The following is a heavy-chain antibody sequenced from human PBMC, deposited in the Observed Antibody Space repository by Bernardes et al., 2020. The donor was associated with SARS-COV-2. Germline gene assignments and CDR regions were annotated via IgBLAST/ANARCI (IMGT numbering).Heavy chain of an antibody. V-gene: IGHV5-51*01. CDR2: IYPGESDS. Sequence: GGALKTPCKVSGYNFTTYWIGWVRQLPGKGLEWMGIIYPGESDSRYSPSFQGQVTISADKSITTAYLQWSSLKASDTAMYYCARRYFDILTGYYYFDYWGQGTLVTVSS. J-gene: IGHJ4*02. D-gene: IGHD3-9*01. CDR3: ARRYFDILTGYYYFDY. CDR1: GYNFTTYW.